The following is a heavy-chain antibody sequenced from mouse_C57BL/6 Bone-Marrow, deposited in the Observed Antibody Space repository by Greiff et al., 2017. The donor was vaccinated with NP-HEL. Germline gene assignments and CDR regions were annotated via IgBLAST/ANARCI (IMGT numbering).Heavy chain of an antibody. CDR3: AREGTDYFDY. V-gene: IGHV1-50*01. J-gene: IGHJ2*01. CDR1: GYTFPSYW. Sequence: QVQLQQPGAELVKPGASVTLSCKASGYTFPSYWMQWVNQRPGQGLAWIGELDPSDSYTNYNQKFKGKATLTVDTSSSTAYMQLSSLTSEDSAVYYCAREGTDYFDYWGQGTTLTVSS. D-gene: IGHD3-3*01. CDR2: LDPSDSYT.